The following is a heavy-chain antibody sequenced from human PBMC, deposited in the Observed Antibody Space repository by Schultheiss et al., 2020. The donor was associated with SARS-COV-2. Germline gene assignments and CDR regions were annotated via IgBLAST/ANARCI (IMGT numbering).Heavy chain of an antibody. CDR3: TRPRPTYYDFWSGRGYYYYGMDV. D-gene: IGHD3-3*01. CDR1: GYTFSSSG. V-gene: IGHV1-2*01. Sequence: ASVKVSCKASGYTFSSSGVSWVRQAPGQGLEWMGRINPNSGGTNYAQKFQGRVTITSDRSVSTAYMELSSLRSEDMVVYYCTRPRPTYYDFWSGRGYYYYGMDVWGQGTTVTVSS. CDR2: INPNSGGT. J-gene: IGHJ6*02.